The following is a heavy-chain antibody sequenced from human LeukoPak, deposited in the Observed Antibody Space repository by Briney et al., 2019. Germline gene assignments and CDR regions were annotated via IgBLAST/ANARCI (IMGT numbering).Heavy chain of an antibody. CDR1: GFTFSSYA. D-gene: IGHD2-2*01. J-gene: IGHJ6*03. CDR3: ARDPWTSPFSSTNYYDYYHMDV. V-gene: IGHV3-30*04. CDR2: ISYDGSNK. Sequence: GRSLRLSCAASGFTFSSYAMHWVRQAPGKGLDWVALISYDGSNKYYADSVKGRFTISRDNSRNTLYLQMNSLRPEDAAVYYCARDPWTSPFSSTNYYDYYHMDVWGKGTTVTVSS.